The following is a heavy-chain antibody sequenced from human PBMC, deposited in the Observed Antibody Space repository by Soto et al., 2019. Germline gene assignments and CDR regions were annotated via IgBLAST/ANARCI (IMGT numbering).Heavy chain of an antibody. CDR1: GFPFSIYS. CDR2: ITSDTNTI. Sequence: EVQLVESGGGLVQPGGSLRLTCAASGFPFSIYSMNWVRQAPGKGLEWSSYITSDTNTIKYADSVKGRFTISRDNAKNLVYLQMNSLSDEDTAVYFCARSMEGHFDYWGQGTVVTVSS. J-gene: IGHJ4*02. D-gene: IGHD1-1*01. V-gene: IGHV3-48*02. CDR3: ARSMEGHFDY.